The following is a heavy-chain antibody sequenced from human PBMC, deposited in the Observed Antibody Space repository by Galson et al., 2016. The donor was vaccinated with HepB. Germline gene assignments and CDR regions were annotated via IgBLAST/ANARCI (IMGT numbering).Heavy chain of an antibody. Sequence: SVKVSCKASGGTFNSYTISWVRQAPGQGLEWMGGIIPIFGTANYAQNFQGRVTITADESTSKAYMELCSLRAEDTAVYYCARVGADYYDSSGYFPYFDFWGQGTLVTVSS. CDR3: ARVGADYYDSSGYFPYFDF. CDR2: IIPIFGTA. V-gene: IGHV1-69*13. D-gene: IGHD3-22*01. J-gene: IGHJ4*02. CDR1: GGTFNSYT.